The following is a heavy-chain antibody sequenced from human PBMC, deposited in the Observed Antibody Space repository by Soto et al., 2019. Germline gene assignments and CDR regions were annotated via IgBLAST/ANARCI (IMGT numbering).Heavy chain of an antibody. CDR3: ASLLTDYYYYYGMDV. CDR1: GGSISSSSYY. D-gene: IGHD3-9*01. Sequence: ASETLSLTCTVSGGSISSSSYYWGWIRQPPGKGLEWIGSIYYSGSTYYNPSLKSRVTISVDTSKNQFSLKLSSVTAADTAVYYCASLLTDYYYYYGMDVWGQGTTVTVSS. V-gene: IGHV4-39*01. J-gene: IGHJ6*02. CDR2: IYYSGST.